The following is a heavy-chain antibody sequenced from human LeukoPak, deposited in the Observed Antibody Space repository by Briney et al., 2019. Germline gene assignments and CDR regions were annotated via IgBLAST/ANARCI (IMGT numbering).Heavy chain of an antibody. CDR2: ISSSGSSI. J-gene: IGHJ2*01. Sequence: GGSLRLSCAASGFPFSNHRTNWVRQPPGKGLEWVAYISSSGSSIFYVDSAKGRFTISRDNAKESLYLQMNTLRAEDTAVYYCARDFEQWLATPWYFALWGRGTLVTVSS. CDR1: GFPFSNHR. CDR3: ARDFEQWLATPWYFAL. V-gene: IGHV3-48*01. D-gene: IGHD6-19*01.